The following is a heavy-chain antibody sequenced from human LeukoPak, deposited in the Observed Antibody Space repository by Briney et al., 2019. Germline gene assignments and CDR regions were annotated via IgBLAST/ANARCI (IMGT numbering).Heavy chain of an antibody. V-gene: IGHV4-59*08. CDR3: ARLLHYDFWDYYYYGMDV. J-gene: IGHJ6*02. CDR2: IYYSGST. CDR1: GGSISSYY. Sequence: SETLSLTCTVSGGSISSYYWSWIRQPPGKGLEWIGYIYYSGSTNYNPSLKSRVTISVDTSKNQFSLKLSSVTAADTAVYYCARLLHYDFWDYYYYGMDVWGQGTTVTVSS. D-gene: IGHD3-3*01.